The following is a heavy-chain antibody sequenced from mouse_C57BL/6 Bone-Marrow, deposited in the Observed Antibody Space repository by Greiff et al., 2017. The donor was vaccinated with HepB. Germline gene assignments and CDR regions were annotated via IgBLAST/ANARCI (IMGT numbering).Heavy chain of an antibody. J-gene: IGHJ3*01. D-gene: IGHD2-12*01. V-gene: IGHV1-82*01. CDR2: IYPGDGDT. CDR1: GYAFSSSW. CDR3: ARFYDGWFAY. Sequence: VQLQQSGPELVKPGASVKISCKASGYAFSSSWMNWVKQRPGKGLEWIGRIYPGDGDTNYNGKFKGKATLTADKSSSTAYMPLSSLTSEDSAVYFCARFYDGWFAYWGQGTLVTVSA.